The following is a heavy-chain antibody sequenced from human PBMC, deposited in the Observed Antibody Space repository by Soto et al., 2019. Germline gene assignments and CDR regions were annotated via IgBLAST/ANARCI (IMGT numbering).Heavy chain of an antibody. J-gene: IGHJ4*02. CDR1: GFTFSSYA. D-gene: IGHD5-18*01. CDR2: ISGSGGST. Sequence: GGSLRLSCAASGFTFSSYAMSWVSQAPGKGLEWVSAISGSGGSTYYADSVKGRFTISRDNSKNTLYLQMNSLRAEDTAVYYCAKVERQLWLRYFDYWGQGTLVTVSS. V-gene: IGHV3-23*01. CDR3: AKVERQLWLRYFDY.